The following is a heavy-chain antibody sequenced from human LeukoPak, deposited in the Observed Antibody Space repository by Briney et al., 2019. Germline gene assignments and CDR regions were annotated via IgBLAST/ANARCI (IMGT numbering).Heavy chain of an antibody. CDR2: IRNKANNYAT. CDR1: GFTFSVSA. J-gene: IGHJ4*02. D-gene: IGHD6-6*01. CDR3: TYTSSSGVVH. V-gene: IGHV3-73*01. Sequence: QPGGSLRLSCAASGFTFSVSAMYWVRQASGKGLEWVGRIRNKANNYATAYAASVKGRFTISRDDSKNTAYLQMNSLKSEDTAVYYCTYTSSSGVVHWGQGTLVTVSS.